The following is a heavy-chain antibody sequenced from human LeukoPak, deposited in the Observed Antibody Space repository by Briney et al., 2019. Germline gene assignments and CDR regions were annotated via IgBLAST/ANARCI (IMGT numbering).Heavy chain of an antibody. CDR2: IYYSGST. Sequence: SETLSLTCTVSGGSISSSSYYWGWIRQPPGKGLEWIGSIYYSGSTYYNPSLKSRVTISVDTSKNQFSLKLSSVTAADTAVYYCARHGGYYYDSSGQQGGYWGQGTLVTVSS. CDR1: GGSISSSSYY. J-gene: IGHJ4*02. D-gene: IGHD3-22*01. CDR3: ARHGGYYYDSSGQQGGY. V-gene: IGHV4-39*01.